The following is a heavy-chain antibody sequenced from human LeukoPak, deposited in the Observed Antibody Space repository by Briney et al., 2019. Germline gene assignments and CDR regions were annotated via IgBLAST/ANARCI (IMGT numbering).Heavy chain of an antibody. V-gene: IGHV3-53*01. CDR3: ARDDVAVAGDDY. Sequence: QPGGSLRLSCAASGFIVSSNYMTWVRQAPGKGLEWVSVIYTDGSTFYADSVKGRFTISRDNSKNTLYLQMNSLRADDTGVYYCARDDVAVAGDDYWGQGTPVTVSS. CDR1: GFIVSSNY. CDR2: IYTDGST. J-gene: IGHJ4*02. D-gene: IGHD6-19*01.